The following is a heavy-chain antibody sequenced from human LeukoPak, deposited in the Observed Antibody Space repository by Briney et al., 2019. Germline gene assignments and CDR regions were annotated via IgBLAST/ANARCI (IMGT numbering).Heavy chain of an antibody. J-gene: IGHJ6*02. V-gene: IGHV3-48*04. CDR3: ARVGRTYCGGDCYLYYYGMDV. CDR2: ISSSGSTI. Sequence: GGSLRLSCAASGFRFDSYAMHWVRQPPGKGLEWVSYISSSGSTIYYADSVKGRFTISRDNAKNSLYLQMNSLRAEDTAVYYCARVGRTYCGGDCYLYYYGMDVWGQGTTVTVSS. D-gene: IGHD2-21*02. CDR1: GFRFDSYA.